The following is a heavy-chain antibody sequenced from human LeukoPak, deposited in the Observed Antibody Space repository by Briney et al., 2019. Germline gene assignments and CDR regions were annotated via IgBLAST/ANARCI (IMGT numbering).Heavy chain of an antibody. Sequence: PGGSLRLSCAASGFTFSSYWISWVRQAPGKGLEWVANIKQDGSEKYYVDSVKGRFTISRDNAKNTLYLQMNSLRAEDTAVYYCARARYPVLSCDYWGQGTLVTVSS. D-gene: IGHD1-26*01. J-gene: IGHJ4*02. CDR3: ARARYPVLSCDY. CDR1: GFTFSSYW. V-gene: IGHV3-7*04. CDR2: IKQDGSEK.